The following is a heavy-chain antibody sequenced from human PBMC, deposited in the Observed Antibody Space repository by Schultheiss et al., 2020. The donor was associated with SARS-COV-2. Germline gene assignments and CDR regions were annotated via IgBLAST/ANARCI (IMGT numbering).Heavy chain of an antibody. D-gene: IGHD7-27*01. J-gene: IGHJ4*02. V-gene: IGHV4-61*02. CDR1: GGSISSGGYY. CDR3: ARVGTGDLSTDY. Sequence: SETLSLTCTVSGGSISSGGYYWSWIRQPAGKGLEWIGRIYTSGSTNYNPSLKSRVTISVDTSKNQFSLKLSSVTAADTAVYYCARVGTGDLSTDYWGQGTLVTVSS. CDR2: IYTSGST.